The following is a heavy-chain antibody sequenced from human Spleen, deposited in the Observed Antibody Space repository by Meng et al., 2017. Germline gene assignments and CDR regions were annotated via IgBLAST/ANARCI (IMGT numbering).Heavy chain of an antibody. CDR2: ISYDGSNK. CDR1: GFTFSSYA. J-gene: IGHJ2*01. CDR3: AKVHYYDSGQYWYFDL. V-gene: IGHV3-30*04. Sequence: GESLKISCAASGFTFSSYAMHWVRQAPGKGLEWVAVISYDGSNKYYADSVKGRFTISRDNAKNSLYLQMNSLRAEDTALYYCAKVHYYDSGQYWYFDLWGRGTLVTVSS. D-gene: IGHD3-22*01.